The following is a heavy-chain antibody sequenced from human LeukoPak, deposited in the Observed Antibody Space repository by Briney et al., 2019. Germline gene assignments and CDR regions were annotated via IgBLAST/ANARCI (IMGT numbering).Heavy chain of an antibody. V-gene: IGHV1-69*13. CDR3: ARWDHYYDSSGQQYYFDY. J-gene: IGHJ4*01. Sequence: SVKVSCKASGGTFSSYAISWVRQAPGQGLEWMGGIIPIFGTANYAQKFQGRVTITADESTSTAYMELSSLRSEDTAVYYCARWDHYYDSSGQQYYFDYWGXGTLVTVSS. D-gene: IGHD3-22*01. CDR2: IIPIFGTA. CDR1: GGTFSSYA.